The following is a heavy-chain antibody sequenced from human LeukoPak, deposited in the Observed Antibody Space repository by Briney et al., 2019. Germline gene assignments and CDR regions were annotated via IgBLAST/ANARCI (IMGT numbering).Heavy chain of an antibody. D-gene: IGHD1-14*01. J-gene: IGHJ4*02. CDR1: GITFSSYS. CDR3: ARGPNRNEIRVRIY. Sequence: GGSLRLSCAASGITFSSYSMNWVRQAPGRGLEWVSSISSSSSYIYYADSVKGRFTISRDNAKNSLYLQMNSLRAEDTAVYYCARGPNRNEIRVRIYWGQGTLVTVSS. V-gene: IGHV3-21*01. CDR2: ISSSSSYI.